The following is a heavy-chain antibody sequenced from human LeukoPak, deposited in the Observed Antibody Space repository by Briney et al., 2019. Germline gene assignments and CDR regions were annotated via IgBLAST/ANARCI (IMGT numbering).Heavy chain of an antibody. CDR1: GGSISSSSYY. V-gene: IGHV4-39*07. D-gene: IGHD3-22*01. Sequence: SETLSLTCAVSGGSISSSSYYWGWIRQPPGKGLQWIGSIYYSGSTYYNPSLKSRVTISVDTSKNQFSLYLSSVTAADTAVYYCARPHISDSRYYYMDVWGKGTTVTVSS. CDR2: IYYSGST. J-gene: IGHJ6*03. CDR3: ARPHISDSRYYYMDV.